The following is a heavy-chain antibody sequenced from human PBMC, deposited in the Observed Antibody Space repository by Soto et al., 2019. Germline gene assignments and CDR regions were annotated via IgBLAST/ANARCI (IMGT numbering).Heavy chain of an antibody. CDR3: ARVSPRHGSGSTQAPFDY. J-gene: IGHJ4*02. V-gene: IGHV4-34*01. CDR1: GGSFSGYY. Sequence: PSETLSLTCAVYGGSFSGYYWSWIRQPPGKGLEWIGEINHSGSTNYNPSLKSRVTISVDTSKNQFSLKLSSVTAADTAVYYCARVSPRHGSGSTQAPFDYWGQGTLVTVSS. D-gene: IGHD3-10*01. CDR2: INHSGST.